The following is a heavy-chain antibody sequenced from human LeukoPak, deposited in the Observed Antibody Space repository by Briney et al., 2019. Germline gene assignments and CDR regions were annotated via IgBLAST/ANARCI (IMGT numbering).Heavy chain of an antibody. D-gene: IGHD6-13*01. CDR1: GFTFNGYS. CDR3: ARSLAAADDY. Sequence: GGSLRLSCTASGFTFNGYSMNWVRQAPGKGLEWVSSISTSSSYIYYADSVKGRFTISRNNPKNSLYLQMNSLRAEDTAVYYCARSLAAADDYWGQGTLVTVSS. J-gene: IGHJ4*02. CDR2: ISTSSSYI. V-gene: IGHV3-21*04.